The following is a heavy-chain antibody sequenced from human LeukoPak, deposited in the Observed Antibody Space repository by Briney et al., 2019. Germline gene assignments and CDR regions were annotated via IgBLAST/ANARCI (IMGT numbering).Heavy chain of an antibody. D-gene: IGHD6-19*01. Sequence: GESLKISCQASGYSFTSSWIGWARQMPGKGLEWMAIINPGDSDTRYSPSFQGQVTISADKSISTAYLQWSSLKASDTAMYYCARQVAVAGTPYYYYGMDVWGQGTTVTVSS. CDR3: ARQVAVAGTPYYYYGMDV. CDR1: GYSFTSSW. J-gene: IGHJ6*02. CDR2: INPGDSDT. V-gene: IGHV5-51*01.